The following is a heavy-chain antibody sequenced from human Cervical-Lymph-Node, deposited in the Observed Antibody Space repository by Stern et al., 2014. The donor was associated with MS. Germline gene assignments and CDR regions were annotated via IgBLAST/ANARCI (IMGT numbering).Heavy chain of an antibody. CDR3: ARQTTAWASDV. CDR1: GYKFSIYW. D-gene: IGHD1-14*01. CDR2: IYPGDSET. Sequence: EDQLVESGAELIRPGESLKISCKGSGYKFSIYWIAWVRQMPGKGLEWLGIIYPGDSETRYRPAFQGQGTMTADKSTSTAYLQWSSLNAADTAMYFCARQTTAWASDVWGQGTLVTVSS. V-gene: IGHV5-51*01. J-gene: IGHJ4*02.